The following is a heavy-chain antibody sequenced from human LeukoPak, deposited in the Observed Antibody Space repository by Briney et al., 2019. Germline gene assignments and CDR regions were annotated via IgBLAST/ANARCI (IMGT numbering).Heavy chain of an antibody. CDR2: FDPEDGET. CDR3: ATPPRNIVGAQGVMFYPF. D-gene: IGHD1-26*01. V-gene: IGHV1-24*01. CDR1: GYTLTELS. J-gene: IGHJ4*02. Sequence: ASVKVSCKVSGYTLTELSMHWVRQAPGKGLEWMGGFDPEDGETIYAQKFQGRVTMTEDTSTDTAYMELSSLRSEDTAVYYCATPPRNIVGAQGVMFYPFWGQGTLVTVSS.